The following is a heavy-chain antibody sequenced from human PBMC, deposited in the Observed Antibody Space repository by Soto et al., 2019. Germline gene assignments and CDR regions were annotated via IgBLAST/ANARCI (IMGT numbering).Heavy chain of an antibody. J-gene: IGHJ4*02. D-gene: IGHD2-15*01. V-gene: IGHV3-15*01. Sequence: EVQLVESGGGLVEPGGSLRLSCTASRFSFTDAWMSWVCQAPGKGLEWVGRILSKTHGGTADYAAPVKGRFTISRDDSKNTLYLQMNSLKIEDTAVYYCTTDLVGSLPGDWGHWGQGTLVAVSS. CDR2: ILSKTHGGTA. CDR1: RFSFTDAW. CDR3: TTDLVGSLPGDWGH.